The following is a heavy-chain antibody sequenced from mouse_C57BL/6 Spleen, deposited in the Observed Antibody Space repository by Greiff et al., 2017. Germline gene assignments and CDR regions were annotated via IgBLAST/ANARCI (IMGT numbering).Heavy chain of an antibody. CDR2: INPGSGGT. Sequence: VQLQQSGAELVRPGTSVKVSCKASGYAFTNYLIEWVKQRPGQGLEWIGVINPGSGGTNYNQKIKGKATLTAAKSSSTAYMLPSSLTSEDSAVYFCARSGTTVVEGFDYWGQGTTLTVSS. J-gene: IGHJ2*01. CDR1: GYAFTNYL. V-gene: IGHV1-54*01. D-gene: IGHD1-1*01. CDR3: ARSGTTVVEGFDY.